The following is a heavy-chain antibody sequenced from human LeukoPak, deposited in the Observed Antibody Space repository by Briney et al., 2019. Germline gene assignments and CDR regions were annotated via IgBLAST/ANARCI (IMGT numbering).Heavy chain of an antibody. CDR2: IKQDGSEK. D-gene: IGHD2-2*01. CDR1: GFTFSSYW. V-gene: IGHV3-7*04. Sequence: GGSLRLSCAASGFTFSSYWMSWVRQAPGKGLDWEANIKQDGSEKYYVDSVKGRFTISRDNAKNSLYLQMSSLRAEDTAVYYCARGDGDTEGCSSTSCYFAFDIWGQGTMVTVSS. CDR3: ARGDGDTEGCSSTSCYFAFDI. J-gene: IGHJ3*02.